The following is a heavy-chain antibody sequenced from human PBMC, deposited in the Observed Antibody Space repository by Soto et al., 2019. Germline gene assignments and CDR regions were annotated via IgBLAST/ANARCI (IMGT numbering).Heavy chain of an antibody. CDR2: IYYSVST. J-gene: IGHJ5*02. V-gene: IGHV4-59*01. D-gene: IGHD1-1*01. CDR3: AGHNFFNWFDP. Sequence: SETLSLTCTVSGGSISSYYWSWIRQPPGKGLEWIGYIYYSVSTNYNPSLKSRVTISVDTSKNQFSLKLSSVTAADTAVYYCAGHNFFNWFDPWGQGTLVTVSS. CDR1: GGSISSYY.